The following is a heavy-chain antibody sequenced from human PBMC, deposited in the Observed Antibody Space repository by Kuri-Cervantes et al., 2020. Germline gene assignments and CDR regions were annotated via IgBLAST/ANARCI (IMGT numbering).Heavy chain of an antibody. CDR3: ARDQDYYGSGGWFDP. CDR2: ISGSGGST. D-gene: IGHD3-10*01. Sequence: GESLKISCAGSGFSFSSDAMSWVRQAPGKGLEWVSGISGSGGSTYYADSVKGRFTISRDNSKNTLYLQMNSLRAEDTAVYYCARDQDYYGSGGWFDPWGQGTLVTVSS. J-gene: IGHJ5*02. V-gene: IGHV3-23*01. CDR1: GFSFSSDA.